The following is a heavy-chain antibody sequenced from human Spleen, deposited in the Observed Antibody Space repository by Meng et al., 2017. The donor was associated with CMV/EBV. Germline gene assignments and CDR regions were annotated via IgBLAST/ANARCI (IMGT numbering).Heavy chain of an antibody. CDR1: GFTFSTYN. CDR2: ISSSSKYI. V-gene: IGHV3-21*06. CDR3: ARDQGYSSSDFDY. J-gene: IGHJ4*02. D-gene: IGHD6-6*01. Sequence: GGSLRLSCAASGFTFSTYNTHWVRQAPGKGLEWVSSISSSSKYIYYADSVKGRFTISRDKAKNSLYLQMNSLRAEDTAVYYCARDQGYSSSDFDYWGQGTLVTVSS.